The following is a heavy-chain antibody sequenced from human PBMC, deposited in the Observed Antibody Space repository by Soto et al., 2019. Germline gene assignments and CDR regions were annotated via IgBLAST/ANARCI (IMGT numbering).Heavy chain of an antibody. D-gene: IGHD6-25*01. CDR1: GFTFSSYG. CDR3: AKELTPSSEGLLDY. Sequence: QVQLVESGGGVVQPGRSLRLSCAASGFTFSSYGMHWVRQAPGKGLEWVAVISYDGSNKYYADSVKGRFTISRDNSNNELYLQMNSLRAEDTAVYYCAKELTPSSEGLLDYWGQGTLVTVSS. V-gene: IGHV3-30*18. CDR2: ISYDGSNK. J-gene: IGHJ4*02.